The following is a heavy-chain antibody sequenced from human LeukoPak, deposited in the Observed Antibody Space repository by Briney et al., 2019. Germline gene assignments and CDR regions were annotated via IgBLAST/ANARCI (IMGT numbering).Heavy chain of an antibody. D-gene: IGHD1-7*01. Sequence: PSETLSLTCTVSGGSISSSSYYWGWIRQPPGKGLEWIGSIYYSGSTYYNPSLKSRVTISVDTSKNQFSLKLSSVTAADTAVYYCARPKIWSENYPTEYFQHWGQGTLVTVSS. J-gene: IGHJ1*01. CDR3: ARPKIWSENYPTEYFQH. CDR2: IYYSGST. V-gene: IGHV4-39*01. CDR1: GGSISSSSYY.